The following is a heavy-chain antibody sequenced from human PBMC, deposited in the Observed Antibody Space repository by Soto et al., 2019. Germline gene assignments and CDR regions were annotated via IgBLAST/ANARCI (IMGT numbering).Heavy chain of an antibody. CDR1: GGSLTGYY. V-gene: IGHV4-34*01. Sequence: QVQLQQWGAGLLKPSETLSLTCTVNGGSLTGYYWSWIRQPPGKGLEWIGEVKDGGSTNYSPSLRGRGSIPADTSKNHFSLRLNSVTAADTAVYFCARGQEGIVATHWDQGALVTVSS. D-gene: IGHD5-12*01. J-gene: IGHJ4*02. CDR3: ARGQEGIVATH. CDR2: VKDGGST.